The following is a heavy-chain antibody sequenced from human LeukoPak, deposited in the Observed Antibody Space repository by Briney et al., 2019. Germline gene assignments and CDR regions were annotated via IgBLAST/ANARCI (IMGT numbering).Heavy chain of an antibody. V-gene: IGHV4-4*07. CDR1: GGSISSYY. CDR3: AKEIGSGRGYVWGSYRESSYNWFDP. J-gene: IGHJ5*02. Sequence: PSETLSLTCTVSGGSISSYYWSWIRQPAGKGLEWIGRIYTSGGTNYNPSLKSRVTMSVDTSKNQFSLKLSSVPAADTAVYYCAKEIGSGRGYVWGSYRESSYNWFDPWGQGTLVTVSS. D-gene: IGHD3-16*02. CDR2: IYTSGGT.